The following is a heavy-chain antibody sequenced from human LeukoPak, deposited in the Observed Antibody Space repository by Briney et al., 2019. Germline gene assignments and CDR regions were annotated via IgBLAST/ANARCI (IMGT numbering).Heavy chain of an antibody. CDR1: GGSISITGIS. Sequence: SQTLSLTCTVSGGSISITGISWNWVRQPPGKGLEWIGCVYHSGSTYLNPSLKSRVTMSVDTSKNQFSLKLSSVTAADTAVYYCARGRTAMPFDYWGQGTLVTVSS. CDR3: ARGRTAMPFDY. V-gene: IGHV4-30-2*01. J-gene: IGHJ4*02. CDR2: VYHSGST. D-gene: IGHD5-18*01.